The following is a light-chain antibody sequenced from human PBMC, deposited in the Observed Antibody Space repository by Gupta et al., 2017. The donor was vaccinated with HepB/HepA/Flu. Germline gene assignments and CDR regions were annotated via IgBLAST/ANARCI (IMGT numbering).Light chain of an antibody. V-gene: IGLV2-14*03. J-gene: IGLJ2*01. CDR2: DVS. CDR1: SSDVGGYDY. CDR3: SSYTSSSTL. Sequence: QSALTQPASVSGSPGQSITIPCTGTSSDVGGYDYVSWYQQQPGKAPKLMTFDVSNRPSGVSNRFSGSKSGNTASLTISGLQAEDEADYYCSSYTSSSTLFGGGTKLTVL.